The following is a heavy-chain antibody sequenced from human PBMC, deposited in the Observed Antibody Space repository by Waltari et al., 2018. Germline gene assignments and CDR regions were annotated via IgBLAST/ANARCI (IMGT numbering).Heavy chain of an antibody. V-gene: IGHV3-21*05. Sequence: EVLLMQSGGALVQPGGSLSLSCAASGFPFSAYARTWVRQAPGKGLEWISYISSNSDFIHYADSVKGRFTISRDNVDNSLYLQMNRLGVADTGVYYCARVYYDSNGLDWFDPWGQGALVTVSS. CDR1: GFPFSAYA. D-gene: IGHD3-22*01. CDR2: ISSNSDFI. J-gene: IGHJ5*02. CDR3: ARVYYDSNGLDWFDP.